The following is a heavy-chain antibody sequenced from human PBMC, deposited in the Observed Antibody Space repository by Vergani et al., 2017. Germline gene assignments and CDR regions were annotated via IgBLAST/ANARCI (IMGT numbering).Heavy chain of an antibody. Sequence: QVQLVQSGSELKKPGASVKVSCKASGYTFTSYAMNWVRQAPGQGLEWMGWINTNTGNPTYAQGFTGRFVFSLDTAVSTAYLQISSLKAEDTAVYYCARVLDIVVERVRNWFDPWGQGTLVTVSS. D-gene: IGHD2-2*01. CDR1: GYTFTSYA. J-gene: IGHJ5*02. V-gene: IGHV7-4-1*02. CDR2: INTNTGNP. CDR3: ARVLDIVVERVRNWFDP.